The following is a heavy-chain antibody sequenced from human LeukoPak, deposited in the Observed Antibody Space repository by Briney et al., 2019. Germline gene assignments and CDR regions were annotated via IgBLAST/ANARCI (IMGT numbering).Heavy chain of an antibody. CDR2: ISGDGGST. CDR1: GFTFDGYA. V-gene: IGHV3-43*02. CDR3: AKDMGAEYCGGDCYHRGFDY. D-gene: IGHD2-21*02. J-gene: IGHJ4*02. Sequence: GGSLRLSCAASGFTFDGYAMHWVRQAPGKGLEWVSLISGDGGSTYYADSVKGRFTISRDNSKNSLYLQMNSLRTEDTASYYCAKDMGAEYCGGDCYHRGFDYWGQGTLVTVSS.